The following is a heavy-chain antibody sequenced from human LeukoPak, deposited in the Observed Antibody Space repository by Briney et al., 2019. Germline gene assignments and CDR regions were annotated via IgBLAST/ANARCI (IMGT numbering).Heavy chain of an antibody. CDR2: VSPYNSNT. Sequence: ASVKVSCKASGYTFTSYGIGWVRQARGQGLEWMGWVSPYNSNTNPAQNLQGRVTMTTDTSTSTAYMELRSLRSDDTAVYYCARGSSLPYYYGSGALNWFDPWGQGTLVTVSS. V-gene: IGHV1-18*01. CDR1: GYTFTSYG. D-gene: IGHD3-10*01. CDR3: ARGSSLPYYYGSGALNWFDP. J-gene: IGHJ5*02.